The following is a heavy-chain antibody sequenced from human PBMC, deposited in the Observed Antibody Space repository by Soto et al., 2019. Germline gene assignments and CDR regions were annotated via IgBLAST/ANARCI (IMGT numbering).Heavy chain of an antibody. CDR2: INHSGST. D-gene: IGHD7-27*01. CDR1: GGSFSGYY. CDR3: VALPGYYYYYLDV. J-gene: IGHJ6*03. Sequence: QVQLQQWCAGLLKPSETLSLTCAVYGGSFSGYYRSWIRQPPGKGLAWIGEINHSGSTNYNPSLKSRVTISVDTSKNQFSLKLSSVTAADTAVYYCVALPGYYYYYLDVWGKGTTVTVSS. V-gene: IGHV4-34*01.